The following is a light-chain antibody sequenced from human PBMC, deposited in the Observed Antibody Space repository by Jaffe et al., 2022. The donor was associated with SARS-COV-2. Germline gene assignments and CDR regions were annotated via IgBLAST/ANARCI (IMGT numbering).Light chain of an antibody. CDR2: ATS. J-gene: IGKJ1*01. Sequence: EIVLTQSPGTLSLSLGESATLSCRASQSLNTDYVAWYQQTPGQAPRLLIFATSRRATGIPDRFSGSGSGTDFTLTITRLEPEDFAVYFCQQYGGSPPWTSGQGTKVEIK. CDR3: QQYGGSPPWT. V-gene: IGKV3-20*01. CDR1: QSLNTDY.